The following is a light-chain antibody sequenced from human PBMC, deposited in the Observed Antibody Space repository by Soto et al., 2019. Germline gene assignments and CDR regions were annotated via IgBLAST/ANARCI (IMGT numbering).Light chain of an antibody. CDR2: EVS. CDR1: QSLQDRDGKSY. CDR3: MQAIQPPWT. J-gene: IGKJ1*01. Sequence: DVVMTQTPLSLSVTPGQPASISCRSSQSLQDRDGKSYLCWYLQKPGQPPQLLIYEVSHRFSGVPDRFSGSGSGTHFTLKISRVEAEDVGVYYCMQAIQPPWTFGQGTKVEIK. V-gene: IGKV2D-29*01.